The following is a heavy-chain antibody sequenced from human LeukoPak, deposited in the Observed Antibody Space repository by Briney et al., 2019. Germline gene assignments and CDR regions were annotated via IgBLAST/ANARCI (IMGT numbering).Heavy chain of an antibody. V-gene: IGHV1-8*01. J-gene: IGHJ5*02. D-gene: IGHD2-2*02. CDR2: MKPNSGNT. CDR1: GYTFTSYD. CDR3: ATPPRHCSSTSCYTYWFDL. Sequence: ASVKVSCKASGYTFTSYDINWVRQATGQGLEWMGWMKPNSGNTGYAQKFQGRVTVTRTTSISTAYMELSSLRSEDTAVYYCATPPRHCSSTSCYTYWFDLWGQGTLVTVSS.